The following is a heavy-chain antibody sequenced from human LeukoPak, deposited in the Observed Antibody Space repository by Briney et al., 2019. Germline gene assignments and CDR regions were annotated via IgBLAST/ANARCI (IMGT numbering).Heavy chain of an antibody. V-gene: IGHV3-21*01. D-gene: IGHD2-21*02. Sequence: GGSLRLSCAASGFTFSNYNIIWIRQAPGKGLEWVSSISRRSTYIFYADSVKGRFTISRDNAENSVYLQMNSLRAEDTAVYYCAKDIVGGGDDYWGQGTLVTVSS. J-gene: IGHJ4*02. CDR2: ISRRSTYI. CDR1: GFTFSNYN. CDR3: AKDIVGGGDDY.